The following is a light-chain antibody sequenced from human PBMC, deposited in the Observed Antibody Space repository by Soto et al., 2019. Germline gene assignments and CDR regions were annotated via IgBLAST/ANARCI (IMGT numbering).Light chain of an antibody. CDR1: QSVSSY. J-gene: IGKJ4*01. Sequence: EIVLTQSPATLSLSPGERATLSCRASQSVSSYLAWYQQKPGQAPRLLIYGASSRATGIPDRFSGSGSGTDFTLTISRLEPEDFAVYYCQQYGSPFGGGTKVDIK. V-gene: IGKV3-20*01. CDR2: GAS. CDR3: QQYGSP.